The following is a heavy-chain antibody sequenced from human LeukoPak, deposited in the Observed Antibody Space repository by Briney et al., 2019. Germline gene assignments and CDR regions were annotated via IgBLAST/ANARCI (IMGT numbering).Heavy chain of an antibody. CDR1: GGSISSYY. CDR3: ARYVWGSYPTFEDY. CDR2: IYYSGST. J-gene: IGHJ4*02. Sequence: SETLSLTCTVSGGSISSYYWSWIRQPPGKGLEWIGYIYYSGSTNYNPSLKSRVTISVDTSKNKFSLKLSSVTAADTAVYYCARYVWGSYPTFEDYWGQGTLVTVPS. V-gene: IGHV4-59*01. D-gene: IGHD3-16*02.